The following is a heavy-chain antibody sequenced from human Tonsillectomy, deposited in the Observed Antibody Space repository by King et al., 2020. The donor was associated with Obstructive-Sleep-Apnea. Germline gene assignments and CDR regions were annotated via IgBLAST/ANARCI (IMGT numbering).Heavy chain of an antibody. D-gene: IGHD6-19*01. CDR2: INWIRGSR. Sequence: VQLVESGGGLVQPGRSLRLSCAASGFNFDDYAMHWVRQAPGRGLEWVSGINWIRGSRGYADSVRGRFTISRDKAKNLVFLQMNSRGTGDTALYYCSKDLSSGWYKGCDYWGQGTLVTVSS. CDR3: SKDLSSGWYKGCDY. CDR1: GFNFDDYA. J-gene: IGHJ4*02. V-gene: IGHV3-9*01.